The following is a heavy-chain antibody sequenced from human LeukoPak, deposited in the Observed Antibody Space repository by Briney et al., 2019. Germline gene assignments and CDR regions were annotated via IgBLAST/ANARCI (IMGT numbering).Heavy chain of an antibody. J-gene: IGHJ4*02. CDR2: INPDGSEK. CDR1: GFTFSTYW. D-gene: IGHD2-15*01. CDR3: AREGGKRCNGGNCYYDS. V-gene: IGHV3-7*01. Sequence: GGSLRLSCAASGFTFSTYWRSWVRQPPGKGLEWVANINPDGSEKYYVPSERGRFTISRDDDKNSLYLQMNSLRAEDTAVFYCAREGGKRCNGGNCYYDSWGEGTLVTVSS.